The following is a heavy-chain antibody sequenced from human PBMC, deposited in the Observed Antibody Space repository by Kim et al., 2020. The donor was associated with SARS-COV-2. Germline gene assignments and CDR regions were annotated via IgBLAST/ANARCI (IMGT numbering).Heavy chain of an antibody. D-gene: IGHD6-6*01. CDR3: ARERECSSDYYYYGMDV. J-gene: IGHJ6*02. Sequence: GGSLRLSCAASGFTFSSYRMNWVRQAPGKGLEWVSYISSSSSTIYYADSVKGRFTISRDNAKNSLYLQMKSLRDEDTAVYYCARERECSSDYYYYGMDVWGQGTTVTVSS. CDR1: GFTFSSYR. CDR2: ISSSSSTI. V-gene: IGHV3-48*02.